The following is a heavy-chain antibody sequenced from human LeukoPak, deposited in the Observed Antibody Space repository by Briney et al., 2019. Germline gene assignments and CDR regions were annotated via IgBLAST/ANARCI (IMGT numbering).Heavy chain of an antibody. CDR3: ARGSSPMTTADY. V-gene: IGHV4-34*01. Sequence: TSETLSLTCAVYGGSFSGYYWSWIRQPPGKGLEWIGEINHSGSTNYNPSRKSRVTISVDTSKNQFSLKLSSVTAADTAVYYCARGSSPMTTADYWGQGTLVTVSS. CDR2: INHSGST. J-gene: IGHJ4*02. CDR1: GGSFSGYY. D-gene: IGHD4-17*01.